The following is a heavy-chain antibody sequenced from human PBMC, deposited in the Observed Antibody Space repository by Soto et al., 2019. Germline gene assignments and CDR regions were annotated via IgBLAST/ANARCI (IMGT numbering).Heavy chain of an antibody. CDR1: GFTFSRYA. V-gene: IGHV3-23*01. Sequence: EVQLLESGGGLVQPGGSLRLSCAASGFTFSRYAMSWVLQAPGKGLEWVSAISGRGGSTYYAYSVKGRFNISRDNSKNTLYLQMNSLRAEDTAVYYCEKVPPTMVRGVFEDWGQGTLVTVSS. CDR3: EKVPPTMVRGVFED. D-gene: IGHD3-10*01. J-gene: IGHJ4*02. CDR2: ISGRGGST.